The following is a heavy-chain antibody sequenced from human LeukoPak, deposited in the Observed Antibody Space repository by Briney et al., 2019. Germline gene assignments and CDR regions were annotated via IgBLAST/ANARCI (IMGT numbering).Heavy chain of an antibody. CDR3: TRVAAAGFPFDY. CDR1: GFTFSSYS. J-gene: IGHJ4*02. D-gene: IGHD6-13*01. Sequence: GGSLRLSCAASGFTFSSYSMNWVRQAPGKGLEWVSGINWNGGSTGYADSVKGRFTISRDNAKNSLYLQMNSLRAEDTAVYYCTRVAAAGFPFDYWGQGTLVTVSS. V-gene: IGHV3-20*04. CDR2: INWNGGST.